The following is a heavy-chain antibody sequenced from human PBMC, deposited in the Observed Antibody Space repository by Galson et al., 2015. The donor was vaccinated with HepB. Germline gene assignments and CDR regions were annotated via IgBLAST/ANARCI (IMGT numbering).Heavy chain of an antibody. CDR1: GGTFSSHA. Sequence: SVKVSCKASGGTFSSHAISWVRQAPGQRLEWMGGIIPIVGIAKYAQKFQVRVTFTADKSTSTAYMELTSLRFEDTAVYYCARADYDSSGFQYHQFDHWGQGTLVTVSS. J-gene: IGHJ4*02. V-gene: IGHV1-69*10. CDR2: IIPIVGIA. CDR3: ARADYDSSGFQYHQFDH. D-gene: IGHD3-22*01.